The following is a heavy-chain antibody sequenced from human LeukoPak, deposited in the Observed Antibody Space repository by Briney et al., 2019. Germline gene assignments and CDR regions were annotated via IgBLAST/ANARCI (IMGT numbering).Heavy chain of an antibody. V-gene: IGHV3-23*01. CDR3: AKEFRGGWPFDY. CDR1: GFTFSSYG. J-gene: IGHJ4*02. Sequence: PGRSLRLSCAASGFTFSSYGMSWVRQAPGKGLEWVSAISGSGGSTYYTDSVKGRFTISRDNSKNTLHLQMNSLRAEDTAVYYCAKEFRGGWPFDYWGQGTLVTVSS. CDR2: ISGSGGST. D-gene: IGHD6-19*01.